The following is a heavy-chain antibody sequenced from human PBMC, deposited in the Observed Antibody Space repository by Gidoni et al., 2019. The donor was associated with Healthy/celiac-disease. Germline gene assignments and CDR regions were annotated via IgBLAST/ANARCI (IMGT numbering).Heavy chain of an antibody. D-gene: IGHD3-10*01. Sequence: QVQLQQWGAGLLKPSETLSLTCAVYGGSFSGYYWSWIRQPPGKGLEWIGEINHSGSTNYNPSLKSRVTISVDTSKNQFSLKLSSVTAADTAVYYCARGRYYGSGSYYLGYYYYYMDVWGKGTTVTVSS. V-gene: IGHV4-34*01. J-gene: IGHJ6*03. CDR3: ARGRYYGSGSYYLGYYYYYMDV. CDR2: INHSGST. CDR1: GGSFSGYY.